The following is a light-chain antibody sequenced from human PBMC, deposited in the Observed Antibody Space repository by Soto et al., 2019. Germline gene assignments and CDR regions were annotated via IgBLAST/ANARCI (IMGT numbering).Light chain of an antibody. CDR3: FQCSLWRWT. V-gene: IGKV2-24*01. CDR2: QVS. J-gene: IGKJ1*01. Sequence: VLTQSPLSSPVTLGQPASISCRSSQILVCSDGNTDLSWLRQGPGQPPRLLFYQVSNRFSGLRDTLRACGAGTDFTLKPSRVEAEELGVGPFFQCSLWRWTFRQGTKVEI. CDR1: QILVCSDGNTD.